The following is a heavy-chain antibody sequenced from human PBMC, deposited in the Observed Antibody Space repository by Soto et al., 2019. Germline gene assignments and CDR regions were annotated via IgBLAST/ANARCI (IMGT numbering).Heavy chain of an antibody. D-gene: IGHD5-12*01. J-gene: IGHJ4*02. CDR3: AREKGYISGPKNFDS. Sequence: PSETLSLTCTVSGGSVSSGDYFWSWIRQPPGKGLEWIGYIYDSGSSYYNPSLKSRVTMSVDTSKNQFSLKLRSVTAADTAMYYCAREKGYISGPKNFDSWGQGXLVTVYS. V-gene: IGHV4-30-4*01. CDR1: GGSVSSGDYF. CDR2: IYDSGSS.